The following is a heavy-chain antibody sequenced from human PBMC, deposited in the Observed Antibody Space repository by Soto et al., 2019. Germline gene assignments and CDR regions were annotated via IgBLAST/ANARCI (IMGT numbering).Heavy chain of an antibody. D-gene: IGHD2-15*01. V-gene: IGHV5-51*01. Sequence: GQSLKISCKGSGYSFTTYWIGWVRQMPGKGLEWMGIIYPGDSDARYSPSFQGQVTISADKSISTAYLQWSSLKASDTAMYYCARRRYCSGGSCFSASFDICDPETMGTVSS. CDR2: IYPGDSDA. CDR3: ARRRYCSGGSCFSASFDI. CDR1: GYSFTTYW. J-gene: IGHJ3*02.